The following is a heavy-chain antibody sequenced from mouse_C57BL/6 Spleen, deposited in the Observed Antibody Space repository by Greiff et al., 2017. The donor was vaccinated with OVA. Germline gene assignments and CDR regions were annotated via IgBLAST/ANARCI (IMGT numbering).Heavy chain of an antibody. V-gene: IGHV1-50*01. J-gene: IGHJ2*01. CDR3: ARGYYGSRDFDY. D-gene: IGHD1-1*01. Sequence: QVQLQQPGAELVKPGASVKLSCKASGYTFTSYWMQWVKQRPGQGLEWIGEIDPSDSYTNYNQKFKGKATLTVDTSSSTAYMQLSSLTSEDSAVYYCARGYYGSRDFDYWGQGTTLTVSS. CDR2: IDPSDSYT. CDR1: GYTFTSYW.